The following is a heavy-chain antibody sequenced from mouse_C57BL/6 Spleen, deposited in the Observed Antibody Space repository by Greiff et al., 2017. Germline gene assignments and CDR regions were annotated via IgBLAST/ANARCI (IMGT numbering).Heavy chain of an antibody. D-gene: IGHD1-1*01. V-gene: IGHV5-6*01. CDR3: ARGGYYGSSPGWYFDV. CDR2: ISSGGSYT. CDR1: GFTFSSYG. Sequence: EVKLVESGGDLVKPGGSLKLSCAASGFTFSSYGMSWVRQTPDKRLEWVATISSGGSYTYYPDSVKGRFTISRDNAKNTLYLQMSSLKSEDTAMYYCARGGYYGSSPGWYFDVWGTGTTVTVSS. J-gene: IGHJ1*03.